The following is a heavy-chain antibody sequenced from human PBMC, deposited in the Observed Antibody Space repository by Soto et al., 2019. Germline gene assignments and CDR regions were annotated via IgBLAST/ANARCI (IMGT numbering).Heavy chain of an antibody. CDR1: GDTISTGGYS. V-gene: IGHV4-30-2*01. CDR2: TYHSGNT. CDR3: AIETNRDYVGYFNP. Sequence: QLQLQESGSRLVKSSETLSLTCGVSGDTISTGGYSWAWIRQTTGKALEWIGQTYHSGNTYYNPSRSSRVIITVDRSKNQFCLKVSSMTAADTTVYYCAIETNRDYVGYFNPWRQGTLVTVSS. J-gene: IGHJ5*02. D-gene: IGHD3-10*02.